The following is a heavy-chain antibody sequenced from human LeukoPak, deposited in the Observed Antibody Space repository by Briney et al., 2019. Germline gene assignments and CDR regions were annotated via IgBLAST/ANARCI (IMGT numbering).Heavy chain of an antibody. D-gene: IGHD2-8*01. Sequence: GGSLRLSCAASGFIFSSYAMSWVRQAPGKELEWVSGISGSGGSTYYADSVKGRFTISRDNSKNTLYLQMNSLRAEDTAVYYCAKEYCTDGVCSPLDYWGQGTLVTVSS. CDR1: GFIFSSYA. V-gene: IGHV3-23*01. J-gene: IGHJ4*02. CDR3: AKEYCTDGVCSPLDY. CDR2: ISGSGGST.